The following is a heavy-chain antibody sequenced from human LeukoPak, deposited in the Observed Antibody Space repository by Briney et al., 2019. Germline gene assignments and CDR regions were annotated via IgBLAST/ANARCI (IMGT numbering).Heavy chain of an antibody. CDR3: ARMAGLWFGELEDY. D-gene: IGHD3-10*01. CDR1: GYTLTELS. CDR2: FDPEDGET. J-gene: IGHJ4*02. V-gene: IGHV1-24*01. Sequence: ASVKVSCKVSGYTLTELSMHWVRQAPGKGLEWMGGFDPEDGETIYAQKFQGRVTMTEDTSTDTAYMELSSLRSEDTAVYYCARMAGLWFGELEDYWGQGTLVTVSS.